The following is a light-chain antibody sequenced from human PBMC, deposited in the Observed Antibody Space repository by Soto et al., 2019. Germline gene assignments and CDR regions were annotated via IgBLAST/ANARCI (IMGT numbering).Light chain of an antibody. CDR1: QSVSSY. CDR2: DAS. V-gene: IGKV3-11*01. CDR3: QQRSNGPSVT. Sequence: EIVLTQSPATLSLSPGERATLSCRASQSVSSYLAWYQQKPGQAPRLLIYDASNRATGIPARFSGSGSGTEFTLTISSLEPEDFAVYYCQQRSNGPSVTFGPGPKVDIK. J-gene: IGKJ3*01.